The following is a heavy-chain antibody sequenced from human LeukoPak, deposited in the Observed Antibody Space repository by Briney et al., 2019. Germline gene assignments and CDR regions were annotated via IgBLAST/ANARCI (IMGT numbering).Heavy chain of an antibody. CDR2: LSGSGGGT. D-gene: IGHD3-10*01. J-gene: IGHJ4*02. Sequence: GGSLRLSCAASGFTLSNYGMSWVRQAPGRGLEWVAGLSGSGGGTNYADSVQGRFTISRDNPKNTLYLQMNSLRAEDTAVYFCAKRGVVIRVFLVGFHKEAYYFDSWGQGALVTVSS. CDR3: AKRGVVIRVFLVGFHKEAYYFDS. CDR1: GFTLSNYG. V-gene: IGHV3-23*01.